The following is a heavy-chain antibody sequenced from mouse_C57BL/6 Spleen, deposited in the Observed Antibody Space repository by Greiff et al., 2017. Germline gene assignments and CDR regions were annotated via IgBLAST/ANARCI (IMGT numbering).Heavy chain of an antibody. CDR3: ARQSPDWYFDV. J-gene: IGHJ1*03. V-gene: IGHV5-15*04. CDR2: ISNLAYSI. CDR1: GFTFSDYG. Sequence: EVKLVESGGGLVQPGGSLKLSCAASGFTFSDYGMAWVRQAPRKGPEWVAFISNLAYSIYYADTVTGRFTISRENAKNTLYLEMSSLRSEDTAMYYCARQSPDWYFDVWGTGTTVTVSS.